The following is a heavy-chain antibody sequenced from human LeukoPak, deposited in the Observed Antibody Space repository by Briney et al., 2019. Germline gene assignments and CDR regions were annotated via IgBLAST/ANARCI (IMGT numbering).Heavy chain of an antibody. J-gene: IGHJ4*02. V-gene: IGHV3-30*18. CDR3: AKSSGIQLWLHFDY. D-gene: IGHD5-18*01. Sequence: GRSLRLSCAASGFTFSSEGMHWVRQAPGKGLEWVAVISYDGSNKYYADSVKGRFTISRDNSKNTLYLQMNSLRAEDTAVYYCAKSSGIQLWLHFDYWGQGTLVTVSS. CDR1: GFTFSSEG. CDR2: ISYDGSNK.